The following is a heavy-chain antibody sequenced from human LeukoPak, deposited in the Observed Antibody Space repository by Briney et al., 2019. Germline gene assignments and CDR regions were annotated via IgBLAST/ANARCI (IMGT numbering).Heavy chain of an antibody. CDR3: TTEEGVRGYSYGLFDY. CDR2: IKSKTDGGTT. CDR1: GFTFSSYG. D-gene: IGHD5-18*01. V-gene: IGHV3-15*01. J-gene: IGHJ4*02. Sequence: GGSLRLSCAASGFTFSSYGMSWVRQAPGKGLEWVGRIKSKTDGGTTDYAAPVKGRFTISRDDSKNTLYLQMNSLKTEDTAVYYCTTEEGVRGYSYGLFDYWGQGTLVTVSS.